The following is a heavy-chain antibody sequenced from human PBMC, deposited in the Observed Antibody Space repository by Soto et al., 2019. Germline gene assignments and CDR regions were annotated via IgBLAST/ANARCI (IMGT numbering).Heavy chain of an antibody. D-gene: IGHD2-2*01. CDR2: IYYSGST. V-gene: IGHV4-31*03. Sequence: SSETLSFTCTVSGGSISSGGYYWSWIRQHPGKGLEWIGYIYYSGSTYYNPSLKSRVTISVDTSKNQFSLKLSSVTAADTAVYYCARVSDATYGMDVWGQGTTVTVSS. CDR3: ARVSDATYGMDV. CDR1: GGSISSGGYY. J-gene: IGHJ6*02.